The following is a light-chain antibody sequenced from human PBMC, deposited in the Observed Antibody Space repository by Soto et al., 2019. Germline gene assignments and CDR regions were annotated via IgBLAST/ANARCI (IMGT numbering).Light chain of an antibody. J-gene: IGKJ1*01. CDR2: GAS. V-gene: IGKV3-20*01. Sequence: EILLTQSPATLSFSPGESATLSCRTSQSVSSSYLAWYQQKPGQAPRLLIYGASSRATGIPDRFSGSGSGTDFTLTISRLDPEDFAVYFCQQYGSSPRTFGQGTKVDIK. CDR3: QQYGSSPRT. CDR1: QSVSSSY.